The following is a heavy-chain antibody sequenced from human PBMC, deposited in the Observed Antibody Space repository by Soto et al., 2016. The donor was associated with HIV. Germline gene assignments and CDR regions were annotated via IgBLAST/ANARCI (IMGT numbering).Heavy chain of an antibody. D-gene: IGHD3-10*01. V-gene: IGHV3-15*05. J-gene: IGHJ4*02. CDR3: TIETVGVSWAYFDH. CDR1: GFIFRNAW. Sequence: EVKLVESGGGSVKPGKSLRLSCAASGFIFRNAWMNWVRQTPERGLEWVGRIKSESDGGTADYGVSVKGRFTISRDDARGVLYLDMKGLTMEDSAIYYCTIETVGVSWAYFDHWGQGTLAIVSS. CDR2: IKSESDGGTA.